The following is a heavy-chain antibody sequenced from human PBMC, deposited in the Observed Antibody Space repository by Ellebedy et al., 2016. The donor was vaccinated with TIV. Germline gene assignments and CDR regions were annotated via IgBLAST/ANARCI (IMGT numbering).Heavy chain of an antibody. CDR1: GYSFTDYH. V-gene: IGHV1-2*02. J-gene: IGHJ4*02. Sequence: AASVKVSCKTSGYSFTDYHIHWMRHAPGQGIEWMGWIYPNSGDTKYAQKFQGRVTMTRDTSITTAYMELKRLTSDDTATYYCASVTFSSLSPFDYWGQGTLVTVSS. D-gene: IGHD2-2*01. CDR3: ASVTFSSLSPFDY. CDR2: IYPNSGDT.